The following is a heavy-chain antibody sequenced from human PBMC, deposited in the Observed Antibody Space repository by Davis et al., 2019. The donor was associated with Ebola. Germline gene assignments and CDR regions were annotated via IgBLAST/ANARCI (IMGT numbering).Heavy chain of an antibody. J-gene: IGHJ4*02. D-gene: IGHD3-22*01. CDR2: ISSSSSTI. V-gene: IGHV3-48*02. CDR1: GFTFSSYS. Sequence: PGGSLRLSCAASGFTFSSYSMNWVRQAPGKGLEWVSYISSSSSTIYYADSVKGRFTISRDNAKNSLYLQMNSLRDEDTAVYYCAREPYYYDSSGYNGRRFDYWGQGTLVTVSS. CDR3: AREPYYYDSSGYNGRRFDY.